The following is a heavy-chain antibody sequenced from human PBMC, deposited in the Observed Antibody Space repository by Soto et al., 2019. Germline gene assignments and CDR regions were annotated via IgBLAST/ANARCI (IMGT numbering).Heavy chain of an antibody. CDR3: ARAAGSPYYMDV. J-gene: IGHJ6*03. CDR1: GGSFSGYF. Sequence: QVQLQQWGAGLLKPSETLSLTCAVHGGSFSGYFWSWIRQAPGKGLEWIAEINHSGSTNYSPSLKSRVTISVDPSKDQFSPKLTSVTAADTAVYYCARAAGSPYYMDVWGKGTTVTVSS. V-gene: IGHV4-34*01. CDR2: INHSGST.